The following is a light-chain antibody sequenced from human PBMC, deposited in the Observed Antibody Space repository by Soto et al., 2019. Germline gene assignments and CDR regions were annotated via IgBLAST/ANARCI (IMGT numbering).Light chain of an antibody. CDR3: GTWDNTLSGWV. J-gene: IGLJ3*02. V-gene: IGLV1-51*02. Sequence: QSVLTQPPSVSAAPGQKVTISCSGSSSNIGNNYVSWYQHLPGTAPKLLFYENNKRPSGIPDRFSGSKSGTSATLGITGLQTGDEADYYCGTWDNTLSGWVFGGGTKPTVL. CDR1: SSNIGNNY. CDR2: ENN.